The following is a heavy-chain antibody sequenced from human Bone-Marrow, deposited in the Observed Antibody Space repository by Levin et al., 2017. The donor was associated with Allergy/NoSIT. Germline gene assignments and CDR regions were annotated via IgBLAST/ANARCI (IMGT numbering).Heavy chain of an antibody. D-gene: IGHD2-15*01. J-gene: IGHJ5*02. V-gene: IGHV1-18*01. Sequence: ASVKVSCKASGYTFTSYGISWVRQAPGQGLEWMGWISAYNGNTNYAQKLQGRVTMTTDTSTSTAYMELRSLRSDDTAVYYCARASGYCSGGSCYFSRFDPWGQGTLVTVSS. CDR1: GYTFTSYG. CDR2: ISAYNGNT. CDR3: ARASGYCSGGSCYFSRFDP.